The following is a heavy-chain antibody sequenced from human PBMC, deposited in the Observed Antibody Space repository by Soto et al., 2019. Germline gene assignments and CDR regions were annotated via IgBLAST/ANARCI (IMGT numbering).Heavy chain of an antibody. CDR2: MTGTGGST. CDR3: ACYDSSGYHTRRFDY. CDR1: GFTFSSYA. D-gene: IGHD3-22*01. V-gene: IGHV3-23*01. J-gene: IGHJ4*02. Sequence: PGGSLRLSCAASGFTFSSYAMSWVRQAPGKGLEWVSVMTGTGGSTNYADSVKGRFTIFRDNSKNTLYLQMNSLRAEDTAVYYCACYDSSGYHTRRFDYWGQGTLVTVSS.